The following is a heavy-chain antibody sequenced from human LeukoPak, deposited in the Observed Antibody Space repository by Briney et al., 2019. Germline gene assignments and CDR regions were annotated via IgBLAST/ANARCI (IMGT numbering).Heavy chain of an antibody. D-gene: IGHD2-2*02. CDR3: LKDLATKYTLHY. V-gene: IGHV3-30*14. J-gene: IGHJ4*02. CDR1: GFTLTSDA. CDR2: ISFAGNVK. Sequence: SLSLSCAASGFTLTSDAMPSVRQAPGKGLEWVAFISFAGNVKYFAASVKGRFTISRANSKITLYLQMNSLRAQDTAVYYCLKDLATKYTLHYWGQGTLVTVSS.